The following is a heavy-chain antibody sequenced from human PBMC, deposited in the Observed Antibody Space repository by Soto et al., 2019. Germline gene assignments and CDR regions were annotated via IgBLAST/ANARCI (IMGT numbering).Heavy chain of an antibody. CDR1: GFTFSSYG. Sequence: PXGSLLLSCAASGFTFSSYGMHWVRQAPGKGLEWVAVISYDGSNKYYADSVKGRFTISRDNSKNTLYLQMNSLRAEDTAVYYCAKDQKEGKPYYYYYGMDVWGQGTTVTVSS. J-gene: IGHJ6*02. V-gene: IGHV3-30*18. CDR2: ISYDGSNK. CDR3: AKDQKEGKPYYYYYGMDV.